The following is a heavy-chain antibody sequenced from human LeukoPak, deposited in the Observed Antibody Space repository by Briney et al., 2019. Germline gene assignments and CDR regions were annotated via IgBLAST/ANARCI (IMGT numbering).Heavy chain of an antibody. CDR1: GGSIISHY. J-gene: IGHJ6*03. CDR3: ARALIAARGEIYMDV. Sequence: SETLSLTCTVSGGSIISHYWSWIRQPPGKGLEWIGYIYYSGSTNYNPSLKSRVTISVDTSKNQFSLKLSSVTAADTAVYYCARALIAARGEIYMDVWGKGTTVTVSS. D-gene: IGHD6-6*01. CDR2: IYYSGST. V-gene: IGHV4-59*11.